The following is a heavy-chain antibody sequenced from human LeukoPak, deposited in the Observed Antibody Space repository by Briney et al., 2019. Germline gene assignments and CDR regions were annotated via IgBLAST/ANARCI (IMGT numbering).Heavy chain of an antibody. CDR1: GFTFSDYY. V-gene: IGHV3-11*06. Sequence: GGPLRPSCAASGFTFSDYYMSWIRQAPGKGLEWISFISSSSSYTNYADSVKGRFTISRDNAKNSLYLQMNSLRAEDTAVYYCARDSPTPVSWGQGTLVTVSS. CDR3: ARDSPTPVS. CDR2: ISSSSSYT. J-gene: IGHJ5*02.